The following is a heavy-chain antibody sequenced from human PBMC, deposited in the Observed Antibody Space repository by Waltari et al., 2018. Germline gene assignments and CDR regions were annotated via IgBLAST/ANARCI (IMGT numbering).Heavy chain of an antibody. Sequence: EAQLVESGGGLVQPGGSLRLSCAASGFTFGTSWMHWVRQAPGMGLVWVSRIKSDGSASNYADSVQGRFTISRDNARDTLYLQMTSLRVEDTAVYYCATSIEVASRNAFDIWGQGTMVAVSS. J-gene: IGHJ3*02. V-gene: IGHV3-74*01. CDR3: ATSIEVASRNAFDI. CDR2: IKSDGSAS. D-gene: IGHD6-19*01. CDR1: GFTFGTSW.